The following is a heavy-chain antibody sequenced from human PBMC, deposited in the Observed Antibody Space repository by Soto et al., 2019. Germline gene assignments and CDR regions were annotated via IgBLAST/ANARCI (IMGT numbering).Heavy chain of an antibody. CDR2: SFPIVGTA. Sequence: AVQVSRKASGGTFRRYAFSWVGQATRQVLELMGESFPIVGTANCAHKFQGRVTFAADESTITAYMELSSLRSEDTAVYSCARVTDVAGTIDYWGQGTLVTVSS. D-gene: IGHD6-19*01. CDR1: GGTFRRYA. CDR3: ARVTDVAGTIDY. V-gene: IGHV1-69*13. J-gene: IGHJ4*02.